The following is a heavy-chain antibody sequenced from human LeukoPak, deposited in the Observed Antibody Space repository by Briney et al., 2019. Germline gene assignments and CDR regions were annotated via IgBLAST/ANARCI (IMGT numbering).Heavy chain of an antibody. J-gene: IGHJ4*02. CDR1: GGSISSYY. V-gene: IGHV4-59*01. D-gene: IGHD3-22*01. CDR3: AISDSSGYPYYFDY. CDR2: IYYSGST. Sequence: SETLSLTCTVSGGSISSYYWSWIRQPPGKGLEWIGYIYYSGSTNYNPSLKSRVTISVDTSKNQFSLKLSSVTAADTAVYYCAISDSSGYPYYFDYWGQGTLVTVSS.